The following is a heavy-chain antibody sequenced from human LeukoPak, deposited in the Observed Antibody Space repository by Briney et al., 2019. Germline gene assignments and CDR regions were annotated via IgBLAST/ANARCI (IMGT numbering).Heavy chain of an antibody. CDR1: GFTFSSYG. V-gene: IGHV3-21*01. J-gene: IGHJ2*01. CDR3: ARVGTRGYSGYDQNWYFDL. Sequence: PGGSLRLSCAASGFTFSSYGMHWVRQAPGKGLEWVSSISSSSSYIYYADSVKGRFTISRDNAKNSLYLQMNSLRAEDTAVYYCARVGTRGYSGYDQNWYFDLWGRGTLVTVSS. D-gene: IGHD5-12*01. CDR2: ISSSSSYI.